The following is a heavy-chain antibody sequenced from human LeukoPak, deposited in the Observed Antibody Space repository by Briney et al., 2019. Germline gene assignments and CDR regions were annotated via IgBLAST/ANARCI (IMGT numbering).Heavy chain of an antibody. D-gene: IGHD5-18*01. Sequence: SGPTLVKPTQTLTLTCTFSGFSLSTRGVGVGWIRQPPGKALEWLALIYWDDDKRYSPSLKSRLTITKDTSKNQVVLTMTNMDPVDTATYYCAHRGYSPNGNWFDPWGQGTLVTASS. V-gene: IGHV2-5*02. CDR1: GFSLSTRGVG. CDR2: IYWDDDK. J-gene: IGHJ5*02. CDR3: AHRGYSPNGNWFDP.